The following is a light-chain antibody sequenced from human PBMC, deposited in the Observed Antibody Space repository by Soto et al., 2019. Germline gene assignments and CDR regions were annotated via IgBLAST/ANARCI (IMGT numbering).Light chain of an antibody. V-gene: IGKV3-11*01. Sequence: EIVLTQSPATLSLSPGERATLSCRASQFVSTYVAWYQKTPGQPPRLLISDASNRATGIPARFSGSGSGTDFTLTISSLEPEEFAVYYCQQRSNWPSYTFGQGTKLEL. CDR3: QQRSNWPSYT. J-gene: IGKJ2*01. CDR1: QFVSTY. CDR2: DAS.